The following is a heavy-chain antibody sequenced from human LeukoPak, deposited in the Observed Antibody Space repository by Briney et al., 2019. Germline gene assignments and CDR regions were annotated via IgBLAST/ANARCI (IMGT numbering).Heavy chain of an antibody. D-gene: IGHD3-22*01. CDR3: ARAPYYSHVEFYFDY. CDR1: GDTFTSYD. J-gene: IGHJ4*02. Sequence: ASVKVSCKASGDTFTSYDINWVRQASGQGLECMGWMNPSSGHTGYAQKFQGRLTMTRDTSTSTAYMELSSLRYEDTAVYYCARAPYYSHVEFYFDYWGQGTLVTVSS. V-gene: IGHV1-8*01. CDR2: MNPSSGHT.